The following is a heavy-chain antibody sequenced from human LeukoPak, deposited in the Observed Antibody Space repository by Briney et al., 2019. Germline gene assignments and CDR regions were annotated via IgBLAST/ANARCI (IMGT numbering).Heavy chain of an antibody. CDR2: IRYDGSNK. CDR1: GFTFSSYG. D-gene: IGHD2-21*01. CDR3: AKAPVGPYCGGDCYSAFDY. V-gene: IGHV3-30*02. J-gene: IGHJ4*02. Sequence: GGSLRLSCAASGFTFSSYGMHWVRQAPGKGLEWVAFIRYDGSNKYYADSVKGRFTISRDNSKNTLYLQMNSLRAEDTAVYYCAKAPVGPYCGGDCYSAFDYWGQGTLVTVSS.